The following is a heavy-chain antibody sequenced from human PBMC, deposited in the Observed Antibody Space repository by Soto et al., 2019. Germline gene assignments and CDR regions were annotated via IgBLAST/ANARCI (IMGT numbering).Heavy chain of an antibody. CDR2: ISGSGGST. V-gene: IGHV3-23*01. CDR1: GFTFSSYA. D-gene: IGHD2-15*01. CDR3: AKGYCSGGSCYQYYYYYGMDV. Sequence: GGSLRLSCAASGFTFSSYAMSWVRQAPGKGLEWVSAISGSGGSTYYADSVKGRFTISRDNSKNTLYLQMNSLRAEDTAVYYCAKGYCSGGSCYQYYYYYGMDVWGQGTTVTVSS. J-gene: IGHJ6*02.